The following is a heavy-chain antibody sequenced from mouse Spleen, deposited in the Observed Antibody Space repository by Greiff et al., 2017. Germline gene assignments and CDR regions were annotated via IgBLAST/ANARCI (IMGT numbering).Heavy chain of an antibody. Sequence: QVQLQQSGAELVRPGASVTLSCKASGYTFTDYEMHWVKQTPVHGLEWIGAIDPETGGSAYNQKFTGKATLTADKSSSTAYMELRSLTSEDSAVYYCTKAYYGNYGGYFGFWGQGTTLTVSS. V-gene: IGHV1-15*01. D-gene: IGHD2-10*01. CDR3: TKAYYGNYGGYFGF. CDR1: GYTFTDYE. CDR2: IDPETGGS. J-gene: IGHJ2*01.